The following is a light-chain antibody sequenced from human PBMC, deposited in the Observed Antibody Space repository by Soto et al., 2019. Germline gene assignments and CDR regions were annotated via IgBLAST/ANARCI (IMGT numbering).Light chain of an antibody. V-gene: IGKV3-15*01. CDR2: GAS. J-gene: IGKJ4*01. CDR1: QNIGSN. CDR3: QQYDKWPLT. Sequence: EVVMTQSPATLSVSPGEGATLSCRASQNIGSNLAWYQQKPGQPPRLLIYGASTRATAVPARFSGSGSGTEFTLTFSSLQSEDFAVYYCQQYDKWPLTFGGGTKVEIK.